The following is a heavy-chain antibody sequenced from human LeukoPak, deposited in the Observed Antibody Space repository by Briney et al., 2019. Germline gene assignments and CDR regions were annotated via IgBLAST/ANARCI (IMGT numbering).Heavy chain of an antibody. D-gene: IGHD5-12*01. J-gene: IGHJ3*02. CDR3: ARDLSLRIPGRGAFDI. CDR1: GFTSSDYY. CDR2: ISSSGSTI. V-gene: IGHV3-11*04. Sequence: GGSLRLSCAASGFTSSDYYMSWIRQAPGKGPEWVSYISSSGSTIYYADSVKGRFTISRDNAKNSLYLQMNSLRAEDTAVYYCARDLSLRIPGRGAFDIWGQGTMVTVSS.